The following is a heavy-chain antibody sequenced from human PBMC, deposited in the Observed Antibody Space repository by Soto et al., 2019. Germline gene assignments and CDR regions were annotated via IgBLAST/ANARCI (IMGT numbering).Heavy chain of an antibody. D-gene: IGHD2-15*01. CDR2: IYPGDSET. J-gene: IGHJ4*02. CDR1: GYTFSSYW. CDR3: ARVRGCSGGTCYPIDY. V-gene: IGHV5-51*03. Sequence: EVQLVQSGAEVKKPGESLRISCKGSGYTFSSYWIAWVRQMPGKGLEWMGIIYPGDSETRITPSFQGQVTISADKSINTAYLQWSSLRASDTAIYYCARVRGCSGGTCYPIDYWGQGTLVTVSS.